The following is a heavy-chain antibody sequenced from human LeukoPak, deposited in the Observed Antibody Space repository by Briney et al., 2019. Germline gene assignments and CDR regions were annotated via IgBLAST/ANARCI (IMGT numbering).Heavy chain of an antibody. J-gene: IGHJ4*02. CDR1: YW. V-gene: IGHV5-51*01. Sequence: YWSWIRQPPGKGLEWMGIIYPGDSDTRYGPSFQGQVTISADKSISTAYLQWSSLKASDTAMYYCARHAGSGSYYSRAIDYWGQGTLVTVSS. D-gene: IGHD3-10*01. CDR2: IYPGDSDT. CDR3: ARHAGSGSYYSRAIDY.